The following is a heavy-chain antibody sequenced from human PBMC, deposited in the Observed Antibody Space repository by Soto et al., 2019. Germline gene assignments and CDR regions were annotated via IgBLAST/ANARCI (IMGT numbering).Heavy chain of an antibody. CDR3: ARRRYSSGWYRNAPDY. J-gene: IGHJ4*02. CDR2: INHSGST. V-gene: IGHV4-34*01. D-gene: IGHD6-19*01. Sequence: QVQLQQWGAGLLKPSETLSLTCAVYGGSFSGYYWSWIRQPPGKGLEWIGEINHSGSTNDNPSLKSRVTRSVDTSKNQFSLKLSSVTTADTAVYYCARRRYSSGWYRNAPDYWGQGTLVTVSS. CDR1: GGSFSGYY.